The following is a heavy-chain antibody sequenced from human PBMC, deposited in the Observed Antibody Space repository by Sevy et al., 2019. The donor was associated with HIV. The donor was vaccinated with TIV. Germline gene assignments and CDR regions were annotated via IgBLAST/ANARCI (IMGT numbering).Heavy chain of an antibody. Sequence: SETLSLSCTVSVSSGPISTSNSYWDWIRQPPGKGLEWIGSVHYRGSTYYHPSLKSRVTISIHTSRNLFSLELKSVTAADTAFYFCARHDGVNPEYFDSWGRGILVTVSS. CDR1: VSSGPISTSNSY. CDR2: VHYRGST. V-gene: IGHV4-39*01. J-gene: IGHJ4*02. D-gene: IGHD4-17*01. CDR3: ARHDGVNPEYFDS.